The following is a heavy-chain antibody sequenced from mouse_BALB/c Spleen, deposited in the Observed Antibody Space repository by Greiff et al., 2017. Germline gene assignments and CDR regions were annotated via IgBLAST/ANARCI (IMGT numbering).Heavy chain of an antibody. V-gene: IGHV14-3*02. CDR2: IDPANGNT. Sequence: EVKVVESGAELVKPGASVKLSCTASGFNIKDTYMHWVKQRPEQGLEWIGRIDPANGNTKYDPKFQGKATITADTSSNTAYLQLSSLTSEDTAVYYCARSGYYYGSSYGYAMDYWGQGTSVTVSS. CDR1: GFNIKDTY. CDR3: ARSGYYYGSSYGYAMDY. D-gene: IGHD1-1*01. J-gene: IGHJ4*01.